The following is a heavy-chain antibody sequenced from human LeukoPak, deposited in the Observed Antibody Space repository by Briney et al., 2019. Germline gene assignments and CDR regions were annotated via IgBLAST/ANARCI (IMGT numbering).Heavy chain of an antibody. CDR3: ARDDFWSGYYISDY. CDR2: IWYDGSNK. J-gene: IGHJ4*02. CDR1: GFTFSSYG. V-gene: IGHV3-33*08. Sequence: TGGSLRLSCAASGFTFSSYGMHWVRQAPGKGLEWVAVIWYDGSNKYYADSVKGRFTISRDNSRNTLYLQMNSLRAEDTAVYYCARDDFWSGYYISDYWGQGTLVTVSS. D-gene: IGHD3-3*01.